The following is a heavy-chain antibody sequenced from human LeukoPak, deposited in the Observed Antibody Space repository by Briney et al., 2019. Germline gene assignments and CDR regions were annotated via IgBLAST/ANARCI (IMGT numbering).Heavy chain of an antibody. CDR1: GYTFTTYL. V-gene: IGHV1-2*02. Sequence: GASVKVSCEASGYTFTTYLLHWVRQAPGQGLEWMGWINPNRGETDYAQNLQGRVTMTRDTSINTAYMDLNRLRPDDTAVYYCVRSPTSGTYYNRPYYFDYWGQGTLVTVSS. J-gene: IGHJ4*02. CDR3: VRSPTSGTYYNRPYYFDY. CDR2: INPNRGET. D-gene: IGHD3-10*01.